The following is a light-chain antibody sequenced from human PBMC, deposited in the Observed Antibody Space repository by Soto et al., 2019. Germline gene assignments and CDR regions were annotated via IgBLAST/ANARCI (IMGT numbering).Light chain of an antibody. CDR1: SSDVGSYNR. CDR3: VSYTTSSPVV. CDR2: EVT. V-gene: IGLV2-18*02. J-gene: IGLJ2*01. Sequence: QSALTQPPSVSGSPGQSVTISCTGSSSDVGSYNRVSWFQQPPGTAPKLIIYEVTNRPSGVPDRFSGSKSGNTASLTISALQAEDEADYYCVSYTTSSPVVFGGGTQLTVL.